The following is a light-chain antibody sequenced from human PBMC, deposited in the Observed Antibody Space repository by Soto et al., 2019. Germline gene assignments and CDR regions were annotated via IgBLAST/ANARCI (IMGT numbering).Light chain of an antibody. V-gene: IGKV1-5*01. Sequence: DIQMTQSPSTLSASVGDRVTITCRASQSISSWLAWYQQKPGKAPKLLIYDASSLESGVPSTFSGIRSGTEFTITISSLQPDDFATYYCQQYNSYSPWTFGQGTKVEIK. J-gene: IGKJ1*01. CDR3: QQYNSYSPWT. CDR1: QSISSW. CDR2: DAS.